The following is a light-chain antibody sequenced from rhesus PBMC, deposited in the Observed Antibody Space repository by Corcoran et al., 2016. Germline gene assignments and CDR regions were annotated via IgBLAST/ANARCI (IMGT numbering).Light chain of an antibody. Sequence: DIQMTQSPSSLSASVGDRVTITCQASQGISNKLAWYQQKPGKVPKLLIYAASTLQSGFPSRFSGSGSGTDFPLPISSLQPEDFATYYCQHGYGIFTFGPGTKLDIK. CDR2: AAS. V-gene: IGKV1S17*01. CDR3: QHGYGIFT. CDR1: QGISNK. J-gene: IGKJ3*01.